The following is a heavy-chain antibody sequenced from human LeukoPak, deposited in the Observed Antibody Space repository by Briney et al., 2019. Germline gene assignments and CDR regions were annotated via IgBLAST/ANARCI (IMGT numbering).Heavy chain of an antibody. J-gene: IGHJ4*02. CDR3: ASQRDYDFWSGYYSSLDY. CDR1: GYTFTSYG. V-gene: IGHV1-18*01. Sequence: ASVKVSCKASGYTFTSYGISWVRQAPGQGLEWMGWISAYNGNTNYAQKFQGRVTITADESTSTAYMELSSLRSEDTAVYYCASQRDYDFWSGYYSSLDYWGQGTLVTVSS. D-gene: IGHD3-3*01. CDR2: ISAYNGNT.